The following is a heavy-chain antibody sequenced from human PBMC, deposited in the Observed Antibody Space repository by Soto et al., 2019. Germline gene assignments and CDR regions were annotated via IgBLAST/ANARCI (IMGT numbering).Heavy chain of an antibody. CDR3: AEGRTTFDY. Sequence: SGPTLVNPTQTLTLTCTFSGFSLSTSGMCVSWIRQPPGKALEWLARIDWDDGKYYSTSLKTRLTISKETSKNQMVLTMTNMDPVDTATYYCAEGRTTFDYWGQGTLVTVSS. CDR1: GFSLSTSGMC. CDR2: IDWDDGK. J-gene: IGHJ4*02. D-gene: IGHD4-17*01. V-gene: IGHV2-70*11.